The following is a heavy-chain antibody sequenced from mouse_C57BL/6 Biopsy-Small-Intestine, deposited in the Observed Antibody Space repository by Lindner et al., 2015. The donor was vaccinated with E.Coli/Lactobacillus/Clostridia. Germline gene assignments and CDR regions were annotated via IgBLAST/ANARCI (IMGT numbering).Heavy chain of an antibody. J-gene: IGHJ3*01. Sequence: VQLQESGPELVKPGDSVKMSCKASGYTFTDYYMDWVKQSHGKSLEWIGYIYPYIGDINYNQKFEGKATLTVDKSSSTAYLQLNSLTSEDSAVYYCAREVFANWGQGTLVTVSA. CDR1: GYTFTDYY. V-gene: IGHV1-34*02. CDR3: AREVFAN. CDR2: IYPYIGDI.